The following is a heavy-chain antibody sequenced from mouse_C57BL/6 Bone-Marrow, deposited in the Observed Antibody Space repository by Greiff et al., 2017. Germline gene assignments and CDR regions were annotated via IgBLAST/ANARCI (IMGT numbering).Heavy chain of an antibody. CDR1: GYTFTSYW. J-gene: IGHJ3*01. CDR2: IYPGNSDT. Sequence: VQLQQSGTVLARPGASVKMSCKTSGYTFTSYWMHWVKQRPGQGLEWIGAIYPGNSDTSYNQKFKGKAKLTAVTSASTAYMELSSLTNEDSAVYYGTRRGSSSAWFAYWGQGTLVTVSA. D-gene: IGHD1-1*01. V-gene: IGHV1-5*01. CDR3: TRRGSSSAWFAY.